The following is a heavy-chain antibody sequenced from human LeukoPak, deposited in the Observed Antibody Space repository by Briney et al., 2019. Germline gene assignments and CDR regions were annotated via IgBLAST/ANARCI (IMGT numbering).Heavy chain of an antibody. J-gene: IGHJ4*02. V-gene: IGHV1-18*01. Sequence: GASVKVSCKASGYTFSSYGISWVRQAPGQGLEWMGWVSANNGNTSYAQKLQGRVTMTSDTSTSTAYMEVRSLRSDDTAIYYCARDNYGPGSYRGDYWGQGTQVTVSS. D-gene: IGHD3-10*01. CDR2: VSANNGNT. CDR3: ARDNYGPGSYRGDY. CDR1: GYTFSSYG.